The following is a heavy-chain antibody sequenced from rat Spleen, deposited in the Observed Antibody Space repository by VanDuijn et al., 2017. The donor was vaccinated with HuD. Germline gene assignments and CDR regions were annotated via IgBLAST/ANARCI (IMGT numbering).Heavy chain of an antibody. J-gene: IGHJ1*01. Sequence: QVQLKESGPGLVQPSQTLSLTCTVSGFSLTSNSVSWVRQPPGKGLEWMGAIWSGGSTDYNSAIKSRLSISRDTSKSQVFLKRNSLQTEDTAMYVCARKESPNYGGYDWYFDFWGPGTMVTVSS. CDR3: ARKESPNYGGYDWYFDF. CDR1: GFSLTSNS. D-gene: IGHD1-11*01. CDR2: IWSGGST. V-gene: IGHV2-1*01.